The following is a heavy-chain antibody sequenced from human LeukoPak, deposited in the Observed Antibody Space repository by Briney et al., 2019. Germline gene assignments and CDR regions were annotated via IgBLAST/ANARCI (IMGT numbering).Heavy chain of an antibody. Sequence: GTSLRLSCAASGFPFSDCGMYWVRQAPGKGLEWLAVISHDGNNKYYAESVKGRIAISRDNSMNTLYLQMNSLRAEDTAVYYCAKVRWGSDNALDSWGQGTLVTGSS. D-gene: IGHD3-16*01. CDR1: GFPFSDCG. V-gene: IGHV3-30*18. CDR2: ISHDGNNK. J-gene: IGHJ4*02. CDR3: AKVRWGSDNALDS.